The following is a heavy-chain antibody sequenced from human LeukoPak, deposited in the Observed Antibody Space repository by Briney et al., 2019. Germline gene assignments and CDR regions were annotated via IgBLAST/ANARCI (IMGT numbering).Heavy chain of an antibody. D-gene: IGHD2-15*01. CDR1: GFTFSSYS. Sequence: GGSLRLSCAASGFTFSSYSMYWVRQAPGKGLEWVSVISSGSNYIYYIDAVKGRITIFRDNSKNSLYLQMNSLRVEDTAIYYCPRVGCSGGTCYDYWGQGTLVTVSS. CDR3: PRVGCSGGTCYDY. CDR2: ISSGSNYI. V-gene: IGHV3-21*01. J-gene: IGHJ4*02.